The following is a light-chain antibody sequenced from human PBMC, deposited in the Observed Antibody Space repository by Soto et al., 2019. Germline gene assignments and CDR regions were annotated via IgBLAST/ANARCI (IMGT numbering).Light chain of an antibody. CDR2: AAS. CDR3: QQSYSTSYT. J-gene: IGKJ2*01. Sequence: DIQMTQSPSSLSASVGDRVTITCRASQSISSYLNWYQQKPGKAPKLLIYAASSLQSGVPSRFSGSGSGTDFTLTISSLQPEDFATYYCQQSYSTSYTFVHGTKLEIK. CDR1: QSISSY. V-gene: IGKV1-39*01.